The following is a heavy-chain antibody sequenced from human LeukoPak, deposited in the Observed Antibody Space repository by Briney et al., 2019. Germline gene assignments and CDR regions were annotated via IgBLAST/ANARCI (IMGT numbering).Heavy chain of an antibody. V-gene: IGHV3-30-3*02. J-gene: IGHJ4*02. CDR1: GFTFSSYA. Sequence: GGSLRLSCAASGFTFSSYAMHWVRQAPGKGLEWVAVISYDGSNKYYADSVKGRFTISRDNSKNTLYLQMNSLRAEDTAVYYCAKPSSGSYNFDYWGQGTLVTVSS. D-gene: IGHD6-19*01. CDR3: AKPSSGSYNFDY. CDR2: ISYDGSNK.